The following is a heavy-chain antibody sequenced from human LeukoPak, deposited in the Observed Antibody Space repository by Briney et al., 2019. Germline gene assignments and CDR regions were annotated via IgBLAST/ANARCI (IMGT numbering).Heavy chain of an antibody. CDR3: ARGNLEWLFVWDY. CDR1: GGTFSSYA. CDR2: IIPIFGTA. J-gene: IGHJ4*02. Sequence: SVKVSCKASGGTFSSYAISWVRQAPGQGLEWMGGIIPIFGTANYAQKFQGRVTITTDESTSTAYMELSSLRSKDTAVYYCARGNLEWLFVWDYWGQGTLVTVSS. V-gene: IGHV1-69*05. D-gene: IGHD3-3*01.